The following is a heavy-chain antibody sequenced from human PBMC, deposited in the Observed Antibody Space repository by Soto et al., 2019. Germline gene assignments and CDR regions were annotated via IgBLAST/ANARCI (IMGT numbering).Heavy chain of an antibody. V-gene: IGHV3-30*18. CDR2: ISYDGRNK. J-gene: IGHJ5*02. D-gene: IGHD6-19*01. Sequence: GGSLRLSCAATGFTFGSYGMDWVRQAPGKGLEWVSFISYDGRNKDYADSVKGRFTISRDNSKNTLYLQMNSLRAEDTAVYYCAKDQVTSGWYKWSWFGPWGQGTLVTVSS. CDR1: GFTFGSYG. CDR3: AKDQVTSGWYKWSWFGP.